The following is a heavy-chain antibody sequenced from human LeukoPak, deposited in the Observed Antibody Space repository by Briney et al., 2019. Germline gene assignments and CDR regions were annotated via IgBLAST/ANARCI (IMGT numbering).Heavy chain of an antibody. V-gene: IGHV4-59*01. CDR1: GDSISSYY. Sequence: PSETLSLTCTVSGDSISSYYWSWIRQPPVKGLEWIGYIYYSGSTNYNPSLKSRVTISVDTSKNQFSLKLSSVTAADTAVYYCARDVRSPSSWYADDAFDIWGQGTMVTVSS. D-gene: IGHD6-13*01. CDR3: ARDVRSPSSWYADDAFDI. CDR2: IYYSGST. J-gene: IGHJ3*02.